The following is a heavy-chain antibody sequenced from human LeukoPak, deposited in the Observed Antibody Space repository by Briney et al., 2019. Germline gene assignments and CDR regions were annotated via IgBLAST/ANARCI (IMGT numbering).Heavy chain of an antibody. V-gene: IGHV3-21*01. CDR3: ARDSRYDILTADGNAFDI. CDR2: ISSSTSYI. CDR1: GLTFSSYS. Sequence: GGSLRLSCAASGLTFSSYSMNWVRQAPGKGLEWVSSISSSTSYIYYADSVKGRFTISRDNAKNSLYLQMNSLRAEDTAVYYCARDSRYDILTADGNAFDIWGQGTMVTVSS. J-gene: IGHJ3*02. D-gene: IGHD3-9*01.